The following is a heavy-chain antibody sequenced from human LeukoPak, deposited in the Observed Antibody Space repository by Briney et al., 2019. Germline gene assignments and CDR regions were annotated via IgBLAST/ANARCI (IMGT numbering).Heavy chain of an antibody. CDR3: ARARAFYGDYPYYFDY. CDR1: GYTFTSYD. Sequence: ASVKVSCKASGYTFTSYDINWVRQATGQGPEWMGWMNPNSGNTGYAQKFQGRVTITRNTSISTAYMEVSSLRSEDTAVYYCARARAFYGDYPYYFDYWGQGTLVTVSS. D-gene: IGHD4-17*01. V-gene: IGHV1-8*01. J-gene: IGHJ4*02. CDR2: MNPNSGNT.